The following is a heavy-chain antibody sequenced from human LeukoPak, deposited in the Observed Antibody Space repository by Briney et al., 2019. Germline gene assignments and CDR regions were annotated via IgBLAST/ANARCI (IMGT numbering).Heavy chain of an antibody. Sequence: GGSLRLSCAASRFTVSSSYMNWVRQAPGKGLEWVSLIDSGGYTYYADSVKGRFTISRDNSKNTLYLQMSSLRVEDTAVYYCARGGSGWYAFDSWGREPWSPSPQ. J-gene: IGHJ4*02. CDR2: IDSGGYT. V-gene: IGHV3-66*01. CDR3: ARGGSGWYAFDS. D-gene: IGHD6-19*01. CDR1: RFTVSSSY.